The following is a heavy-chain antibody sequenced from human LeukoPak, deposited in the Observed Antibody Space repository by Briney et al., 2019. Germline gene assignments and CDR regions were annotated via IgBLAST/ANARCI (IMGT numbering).Heavy chain of an antibody. CDR3: ARGLGDYNTDWFPVSGY. V-gene: IGHV1-8*02. CDR2: MNPGSGDT. J-gene: IGHJ4*02. Sequence: ASVKVSCKTSGYTFTSYYMHWMRQAPGQGLEWMGWMNPGSGDTAYAQKFQGRVTMTRDTSMSTAYMELNSLGSEDTAIYYCARGLGDYNTDWFPVSGYWGQGTPVTVSS. D-gene: IGHD3-9*01. CDR1: GYTFTSYY.